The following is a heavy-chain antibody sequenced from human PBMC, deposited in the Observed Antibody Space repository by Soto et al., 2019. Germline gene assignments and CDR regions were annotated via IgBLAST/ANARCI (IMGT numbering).Heavy chain of an antibody. J-gene: IGHJ6*02. D-gene: IGHD4-4*01. CDR3: ARARVPSNYDSDYYYGMDV. CDR1: GFTFSSYG. Sequence: VQLVESGGGVVQPGRSLRLSCAASGFTFSSYGMHWVRQAPGKGLEWVAVIWYDGSNKYYADSVKGRFTISRDNSKNTLYLQMNSLRAEDTAVYYCARARVPSNYDSDYYYGMDVWGQGTTVTVSS. V-gene: IGHV3-33*01. CDR2: IWYDGSNK.